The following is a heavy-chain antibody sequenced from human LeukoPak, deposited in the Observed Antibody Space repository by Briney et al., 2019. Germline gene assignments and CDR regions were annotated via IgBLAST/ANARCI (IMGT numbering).Heavy chain of an antibody. J-gene: IGHJ3*01. V-gene: IGHV3-30*02. CDR1: GFTFSNHG. Sequence: PGGSLRLSCAASGFTFSNHGMHWVRQAPGKGLEWVAFERYDGSKKYYAGSVRGRFTISRDNSKNTVDLHMNSLRPDDTALYYCAKDVQERWLQEDACDVWGQGTMVTVSS. CDR3: AKDVQERWLQEDACDV. D-gene: IGHD5-24*01. CDR2: ERYDGSKK.